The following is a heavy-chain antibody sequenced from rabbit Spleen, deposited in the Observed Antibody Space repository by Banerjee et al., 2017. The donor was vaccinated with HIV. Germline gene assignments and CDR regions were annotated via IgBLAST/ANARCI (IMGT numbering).Heavy chain of an antibody. CDR1: GFDLSRKYY. J-gene: IGHJ4*01. CDR3: ARDSNGDTSVIGWNFNL. V-gene: IGHV1S40*01. CDR2: IYTTSGTT. Sequence: QSLEESGGDLVKPGASLTLTCTASGFDLSRKYYMSWVRQPPGKGLEWIACIYTTSGTTWYASWAKGRFTISKTSSTTVTLQMTSLTAADTATYFCARDSNGDTSVIGWNFNLWGQAPWSPS. D-gene: IGHD1-1*01.